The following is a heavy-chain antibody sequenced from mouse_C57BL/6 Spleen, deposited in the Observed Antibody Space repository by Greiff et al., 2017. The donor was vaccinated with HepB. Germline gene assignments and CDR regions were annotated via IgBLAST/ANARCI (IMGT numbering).Heavy chain of an antibody. CDR3: ASHYYFDY. V-gene: IGHV1-69*01. Sequence: QVQLQQPGAELVKPGASVKLSCKASGYTFTSYWMHWVKQRPGQGLEWIGEIDPSDSYTNYNQKFKGKSTLTVDKSSSTAYMQLSSLTSEDSAVYYCASHYYFDYWGQGTTLTVSS. J-gene: IGHJ2*01. CDR1: GYTFTSYW. CDR2: IDPSDSYT.